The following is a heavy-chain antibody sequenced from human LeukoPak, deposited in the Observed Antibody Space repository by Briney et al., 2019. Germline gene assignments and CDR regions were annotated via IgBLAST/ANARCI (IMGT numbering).Heavy chain of an antibody. Sequence: GGSLRLSCAASGFVFSSYWMSWVRQAPGKGLEWVSVIYSGGSTYYADSVKGRFTISRDNSKNTLYLQMNSLRAEDTAVYYCARDNSAVAGYFDYWGQGTLVTVSS. CDR2: IYSGGST. CDR3: ARDNSAVAGYFDY. J-gene: IGHJ4*02. V-gene: IGHV3-53*01. CDR1: GFVFSSYW. D-gene: IGHD6-19*01.